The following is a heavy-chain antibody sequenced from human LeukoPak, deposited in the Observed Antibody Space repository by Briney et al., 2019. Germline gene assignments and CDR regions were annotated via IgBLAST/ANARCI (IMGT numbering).Heavy chain of an antibody. J-gene: IGHJ4*02. CDR3: ARRRVLSVARALDY. CDR1: GFTFSSFT. CDR2: ISGTTDTI. D-gene: IGHD4/OR15-4a*01. V-gene: IGHV3-48*04. Sequence: GGSLRLSCAATGFTFSSFTMNWVRQAPGKGLEWVSSISGTTDTIYYADSVKGRFTISRNNANNSVSLQMISLRPEDTAVYFCARRRVLSVARALDYWGQGTLVTVSS.